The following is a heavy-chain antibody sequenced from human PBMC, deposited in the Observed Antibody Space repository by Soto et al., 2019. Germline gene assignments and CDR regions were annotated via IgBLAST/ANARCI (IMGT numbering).Heavy chain of an antibody. CDR1: GGSISSGCYS. D-gene: IGHD3-10*01. CDR3: ARMVRGVPQYNWLDP. Sequence: PSETLSLTCAVSGGSISSGCYSLSWIRHPPGKGLEWIGYIYHSWSTYYNPSLKSRVTISLDRSKNQFSLKLSSVTAADTAVYYFARMVRGVPQYNWLDPWGQATLATVSS. J-gene: IGHJ5*02. CDR2: IYHSWST. V-gene: IGHV4-30-2*01.